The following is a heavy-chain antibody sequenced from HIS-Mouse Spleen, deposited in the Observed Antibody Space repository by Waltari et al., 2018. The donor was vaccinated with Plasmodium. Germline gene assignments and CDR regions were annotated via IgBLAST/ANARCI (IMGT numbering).Heavy chain of an antibody. CDR3: ARAAIAWGSPYYFDY. D-gene: IGHD7-27*01. J-gene: IGHJ4*02. V-gene: IGHV3-53*02. CDR1: GLPFSSTY. CDR2: IYSGGST. Sequence: EVQLVETGGGLIQPGGSLRLSCAASGLPFSSTYMSWVRQAPGKGLEWVSVIYSGGSTYYADSVKGRFTISRDNSKNTLYLQMNSLRAEDTAVYYCARAAIAWGSPYYFDYWGQGTLVTVSS.